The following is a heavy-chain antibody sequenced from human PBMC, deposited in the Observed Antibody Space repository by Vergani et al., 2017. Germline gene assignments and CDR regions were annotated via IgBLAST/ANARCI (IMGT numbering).Heavy chain of an antibody. D-gene: IGHD2-15*01. V-gene: IGHV1-69*13. CDR3: ARPRFTPYCNGGSCHAEYFQH. J-gene: IGHJ1*01. Sequence: QVQLVQSGAEVKKPGSSVKVSCKASGGTFSSYAISWVRQAPGQGLEWMGRIIPIFGTANYAQKFQGRVTITADESTSTAYMELSSLRSEDTAVYYCARPRFTPYCNGGSCHAEYFQHWGQGTLVTVSS. CDR1: GGTFSSYA. CDR2: IIPIFGTA.